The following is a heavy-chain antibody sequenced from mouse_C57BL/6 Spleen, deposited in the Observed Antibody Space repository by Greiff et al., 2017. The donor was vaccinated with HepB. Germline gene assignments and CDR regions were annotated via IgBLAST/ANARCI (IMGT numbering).Heavy chain of an antibody. CDR1: GYTFTSYW. Sequence: VQLQQSGAELVRPGSSVKLSCKASGYTFTSYWMEWVKQRPGQGLEWIGNIYPSDSETHYNQKFKDKATLTVDKSSSTAYMQLSSLTSEDSAVYYCARSESNYAFDYWGQGTTLTVSS. V-gene: IGHV1-61*01. D-gene: IGHD2-5*01. J-gene: IGHJ2*01. CDR2: IYPSDSET. CDR3: ARSESNYAFDY.